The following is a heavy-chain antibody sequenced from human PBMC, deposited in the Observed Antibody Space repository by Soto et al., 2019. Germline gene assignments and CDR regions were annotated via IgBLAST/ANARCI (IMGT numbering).Heavy chain of an antibody. Sequence: DVQVLESGGGLVQPGGSLRLSCAASGFTFSSYAMSWVRQAPGKGLEWVSTISGSGGNTYYADSVKGRFTISRDNSKNTLYLQMNSLRGEDTAIYYCAKDRGSGNYGVNAFDIWGQGTMVTVSS. J-gene: IGHJ3*02. D-gene: IGHD1-26*01. CDR3: AKDRGSGNYGVNAFDI. CDR2: ISGSGGNT. V-gene: IGHV3-23*01. CDR1: GFTFSSYA.